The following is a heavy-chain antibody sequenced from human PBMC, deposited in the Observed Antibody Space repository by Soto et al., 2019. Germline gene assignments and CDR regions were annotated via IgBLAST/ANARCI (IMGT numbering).Heavy chain of an antibody. Sequence: SLRLSCAASGFTFSSYAMSWVRQAPGKWLEWVSAISGSGGSTYYADSVKGRFTISRDNSKNTLSLQMNSLRAEDTAVYYCVYSGYCSGGSCYNWFDPWGQGTMVTV. CDR3: VYSGYCSGGSCYNWFDP. V-gene: IGHV3-23*01. CDR2: ISGSGGST. CDR1: GFTFSSYA. J-gene: IGHJ5*02. D-gene: IGHD2-15*01.